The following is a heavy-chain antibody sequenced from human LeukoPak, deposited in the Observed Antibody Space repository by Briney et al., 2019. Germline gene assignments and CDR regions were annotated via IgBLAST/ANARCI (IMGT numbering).Heavy chain of an antibody. D-gene: IGHD2-2*01. CDR2: IYYSGST. V-gene: IGHV4-59*01. J-gene: IGHJ6*03. CDR1: GGSISSYY. Sequence: SETLSLTCTVSGGSISSYYWSWIRQPPGKGLEWIGYIYYSGSTNYNPSLKSRVTISVDTSKNQFSLKLSSVTAADAAVYYCARVYCSSTSCAGHYYMDVWGKGTTVTVSS. CDR3: ARVYCSSTSCAGHYYMDV.